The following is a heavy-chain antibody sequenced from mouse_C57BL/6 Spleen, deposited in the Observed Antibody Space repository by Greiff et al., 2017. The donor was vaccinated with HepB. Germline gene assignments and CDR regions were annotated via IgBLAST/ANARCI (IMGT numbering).Heavy chain of an antibody. Sequence: EVQLQQSGPELVKPGASVKISCKASGYSFTGYYMNWVKQSPEKSLEWIGEINPSTGGTTYNQKFKAKATLTVDKSSSTAYMQLKSLTSEDSAVYYCARRGSYDAGTYYAMDYWGQGTSVTVSS. CDR2: INPSTGGT. CDR1: GYSFTGYY. D-gene: IGHD2-12*01. V-gene: IGHV1-42*01. J-gene: IGHJ4*01. CDR3: ARRGSYDAGTYYAMDY.